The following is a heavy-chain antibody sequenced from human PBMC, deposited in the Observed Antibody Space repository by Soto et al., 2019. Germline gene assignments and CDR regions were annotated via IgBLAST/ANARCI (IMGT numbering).Heavy chain of an antibody. V-gene: IGHV3-23*01. CDR2: ISGSGGNT. CDR1: GLTFSNYA. J-gene: IGHJ4*02. CDR3: AKRNYYDSRGYFYPYYFDY. D-gene: IGHD3-22*01. Sequence: GGSLRLSCAASGLTFSNYALSWVRQAPGKGLEWVSGISGSGGNTYYADSVKGRFTISRDNSKNTLYLQMNSLRAEDTAVYYCAKRNYYDSRGYFYPYYFDYWGQGTLVTVSS.